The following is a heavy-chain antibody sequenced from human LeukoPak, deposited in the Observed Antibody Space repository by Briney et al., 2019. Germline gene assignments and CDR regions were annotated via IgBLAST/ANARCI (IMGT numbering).Heavy chain of an antibody. J-gene: IGHJ5*02. CDR2: IYYSGST. CDR3: ARQTPVGFDP. Sequence: PSETLSLTCTVSGGSISSYYWSWIRQPPGKGLEWIGYIYYSGSTNYNPSLKSRVTISVDTSKNQFSLKLSSVTAADTAVYYCARQTPVGFDPWGQGTLVTVSS. V-gene: IGHV4-59*08. CDR1: GGSISSYY.